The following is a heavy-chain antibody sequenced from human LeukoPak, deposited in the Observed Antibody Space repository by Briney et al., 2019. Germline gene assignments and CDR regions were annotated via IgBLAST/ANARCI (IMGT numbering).Heavy chain of an antibody. J-gene: IGHJ6*02. Sequence: GESLKISCKGSGYSFKNYWIAWVRQMPGEGLEWMGIIYPGDSNTRYNPSFQGQVTISADKSISTAYLQWSSLKASDTAKYYCARQGFVASYGVDVWGQGTTVTVSS. V-gene: IGHV5-51*01. CDR2: IYPGDSNT. CDR1: GYSFKNYW. CDR3: ARQGFVASYGVDV.